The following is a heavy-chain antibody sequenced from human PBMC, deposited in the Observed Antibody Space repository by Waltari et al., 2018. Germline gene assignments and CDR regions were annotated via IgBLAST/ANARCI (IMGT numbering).Heavy chain of an antibody. Sequence: EVQLVVSGGDIVQPGGSLRLTCAASGFTFRNYWMHWVRQAPGKGLVLVSRIINDGSGADYADSVRGRFSIARDNAKNVLYLQMNSLRVEDTAGYYCARYTMTTAGDFWGQGTLVTVSS. V-gene: IGHV3-74*01. CDR1: GFTFRNYW. CDR3: ARYTMTTAGDF. D-gene: IGHD4-17*01. CDR2: IINDGSGA. J-gene: IGHJ4*02.